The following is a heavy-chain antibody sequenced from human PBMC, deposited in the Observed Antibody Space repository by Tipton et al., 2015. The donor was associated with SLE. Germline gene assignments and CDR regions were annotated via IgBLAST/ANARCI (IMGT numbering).Heavy chain of an antibody. V-gene: IGHV3-21*01. D-gene: IGHD6-13*01. J-gene: IGHJ4*02. CDR1: GFTFSSYS. CDR3: ARGQIAAAGTGDY. Sequence: GSLRLSCAASGFTFSSYSMNWVRQAPGKGLEWVSSISSSSSYIYYADSVKGRFTISRDNAENSLYLQMNSLRAEDTAVYYCARGQIAAAGTGDYWGQGTLVTVSS. CDR2: ISSSSSYI.